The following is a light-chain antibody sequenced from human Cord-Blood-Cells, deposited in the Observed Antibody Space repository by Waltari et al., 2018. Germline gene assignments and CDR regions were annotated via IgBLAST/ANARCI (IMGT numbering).Light chain of an antibody. J-gene: IGKJ3*01. V-gene: IGKV3-11*01. CDR3: QQRSNWPPLFT. CDR2: DAS. Sequence: EIVLTQSPATLSFPPGERATLSCRASQSVSSYLAWYQQQPGQAPRLLIYDASNRATGIPARFSGSGSGTDFTLTISILEPEDFAVYYCQQRSNWPPLFTFGHGTKVDIK. CDR1: QSVSSY.